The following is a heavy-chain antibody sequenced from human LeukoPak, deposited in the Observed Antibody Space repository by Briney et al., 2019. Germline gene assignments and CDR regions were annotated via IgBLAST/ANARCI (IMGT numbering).Heavy chain of an antibody. CDR3: ARGTSASSVYYYYYGMDV. Sequence: GGSLRLSCAASGFTFSSYGMHWVRQAPGKGLEWVAVIWYDGSNKYYADSVKGRFTISRDNSKNTLYLQMNSLRAEDTAVYYCARGTSASSVYYYYYGMDVWGQGTTVTVSS. V-gene: IGHV3-33*01. CDR1: GFTFSSYG. CDR2: IWYDGSNK. J-gene: IGHJ6*02.